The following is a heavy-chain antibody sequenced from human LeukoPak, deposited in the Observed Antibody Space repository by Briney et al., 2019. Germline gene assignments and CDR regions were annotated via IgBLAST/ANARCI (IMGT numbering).Heavy chain of an antibody. Sequence: GESLKISCKGSGYSFTSYWIGWVRQMPGKGLEWMGIIYPGDSDTRYSPSFQGQVTISADKSISTAYLQWSSLKASDTAMYYCARVSSRVLIKPYFDYRGQGTLVTVSS. D-gene: IGHD3-10*01. V-gene: IGHV5-51*01. CDR1: GYSFTSYW. CDR3: ARVSSRVLIKPYFDY. CDR2: IYPGDSDT. J-gene: IGHJ4*02.